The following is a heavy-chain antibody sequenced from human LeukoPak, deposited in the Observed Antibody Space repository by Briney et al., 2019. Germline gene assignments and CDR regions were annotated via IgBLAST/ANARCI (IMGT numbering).Heavy chain of an antibody. CDR2: ISWNSGSI. CDR1: GFTFDDYA. J-gene: IGHJ3*02. V-gene: IGHV3-9*03. Sequence: GRSLRLSCAASGFTFDDYAMHWVRQAPGKGMEWVSGISWNSGSIGYADSVKGRFTISRDNAKNSLYLQMNSLRAEDMALYYCAKDMGEGGYDIWGQGTMVTVSS. D-gene: IGHD3-16*01. CDR3: AKDMGEGGYDI.